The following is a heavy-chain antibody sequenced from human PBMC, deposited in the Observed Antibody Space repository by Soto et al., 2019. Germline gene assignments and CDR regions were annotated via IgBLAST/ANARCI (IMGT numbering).Heavy chain of an antibody. CDR2: IYPRDSDT. CDR3: ARLGAPGSYYHGMDV. Sequence: PWEPLKISRQGFGYSITNYWIAWVRKMPGKGLEWMGIIYPRDSDTRYRPSFQGQVPLSADKSITTAYLQWSSLKASDSAIYYCARLGAPGSYYHGMDVWGQGTTVTVSS. D-gene: IGHD1-26*01. V-gene: IGHV5-51*01. CDR1: GYSITNYW. J-gene: IGHJ6*02.